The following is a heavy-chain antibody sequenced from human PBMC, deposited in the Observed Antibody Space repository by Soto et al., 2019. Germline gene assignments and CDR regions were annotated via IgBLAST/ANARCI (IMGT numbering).Heavy chain of an antibody. CDR1: GYTFNTYF. CDR3: ARDTGNSFAY. V-gene: IGHV1-18*01. Sequence: HVQLVQSGGELKKPGASVKVSCNTSGYTFNTYFITWVRQAPGQGLEWMGWISPHNGNTNYAEKFQGRVTMTADTITKTAYMELRNLRIDDTAVYYCARDTGNSFAYWGQGTPVTVSS. J-gene: IGHJ4*02. CDR2: ISPHNGNT.